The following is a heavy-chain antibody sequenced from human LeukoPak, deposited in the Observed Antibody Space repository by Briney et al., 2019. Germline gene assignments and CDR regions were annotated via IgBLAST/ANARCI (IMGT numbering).Heavy chain of an antibody. CDR3: AKEDSSGYYYSFDY. CDR1: GASISSRGYY. J-gene: IGHJ4*02. CDR2: VYYSGSA. V-gene: IGHV4-39*07. Sequence: PSETLSFTCIVSGASISSRGYYWGWIRQPPGKGLEWIGNVYYSGSAYYNPSLKSRVTVSLDTSKNQFSLKLSSVTAADTAVYYCAKEDSSGYYYSFDYWGQGTLVTVSS. D-gene: IGHD3-22*01.